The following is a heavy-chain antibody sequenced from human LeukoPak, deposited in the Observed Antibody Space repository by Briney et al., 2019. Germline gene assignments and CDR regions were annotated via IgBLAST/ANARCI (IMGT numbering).Heavy chain of an antibody. CDR2: ISPTGSTT. CDR1: GFSFSGHW. Sequence: GGSLRLSCTASGFSFSGHWMHWARQLPGKGLVWVSRISPTGSTTSYADSVKGRFTVSRDNAKNTLYLQVNNLRAEDTAVYYCARGPKSNWPGLDFGGKEPLPPVSS. D-gene: IGHD1-1*01. V-gene: IGHV3-74*01. J-gene: IGHJ4*02. CDR3: ARGPKSNWPGLDF.